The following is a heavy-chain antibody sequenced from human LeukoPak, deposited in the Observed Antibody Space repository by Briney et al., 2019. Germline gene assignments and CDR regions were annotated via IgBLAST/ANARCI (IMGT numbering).Heavy chain of an antibody. CDR3: ARGRGWSTYDDY. V-gene: IGHV4-34*01. J-gene: IGHJ4*02. CDR2: INHSGST. D-gene: IGHD6-19*01. CDR1: GGSFSGYY. Sequence: SETLSLTCAVYGGSFSGYYWSWIRQPPGKGLEWIGEINHSGSTNYNPSLKSRVTISVDTSKNQFSLKLSSVTAADTAVYYCARGRGWSTYDDYWGQGTLVTVSS.